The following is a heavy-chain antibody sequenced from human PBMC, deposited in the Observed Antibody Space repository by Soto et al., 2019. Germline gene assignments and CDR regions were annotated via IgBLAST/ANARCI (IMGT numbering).Heavy chain of an antibody. J-gene: IGHJ6*02. CDR2: INPNSGGT. D-gene: IGHD3-10*01. CDR1: GYTFTGYY. Sequence: ASVEVSCKASGYTFTGYYMHWVRQAPGQGLEWMGWINPNSGGTNYAQKFQGRVTMTRDTSISTAYMELSRLRSDDTAVYYCAAMVRGVIYGMDVWGQGTTVTVSS. CDR3: AAMVRGVIYGMDV. V-gene: IGHV1-2*02.